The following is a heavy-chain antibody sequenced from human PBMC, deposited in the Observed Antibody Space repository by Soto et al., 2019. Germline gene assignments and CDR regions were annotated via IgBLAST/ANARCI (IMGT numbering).Heavy chain of an antibody. J-gene: IGHJ5*02. CDR3: ATRDSSGFPYRFAT. CDR2: ISASGST. V-gene: IGHV4-31*03. Sequence: PSETLSLTGTVSGGSISDGYDWTWIRQHPGKGLEWIGSISASGSTSYNPSLKSRLTVSVDKSKNQFSLNLRSVTAADTAVYYCATRDSSGFPYRFATRGLGTLVTVSS. D-gene: IGHD3-22*01. CDR1: GGSISDGYD.